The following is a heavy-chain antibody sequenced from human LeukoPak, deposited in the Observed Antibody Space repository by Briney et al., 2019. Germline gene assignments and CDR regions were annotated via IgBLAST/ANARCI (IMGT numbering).Heavy chain of an antibody. D-gene: IGHD3-22*01. Sequence: GGSLRLSCAASGFTFSSYAMHWVREAPGQGLEYVSAISNNGGSTYYANSVKGRFTISRDNSKNTLYLQMGSLRAEDMAVYYCARARSSSGYYPWGQGTLVTVSS. CDR1: GFTFSSYA. V-gene: IGHV3-64*01. CDR3: ARARSSSGYYP. J-gene: IGHJ5*02. CDR2: ISNNGGST.